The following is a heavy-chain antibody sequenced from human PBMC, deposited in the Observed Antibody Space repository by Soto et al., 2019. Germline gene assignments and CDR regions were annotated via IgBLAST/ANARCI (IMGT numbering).Heavy chain of an antibody. CDR2: IYHTGGS. J-gene: IGHJ5*02. CDR1: GASITRDNW. CDR3: ARVPDR. V-gene: IGHV4-4*02. Sequence: SETLSLTCAVSGASITRDNWWSWVRQPPGQGLEWIGEIYHTGGSNYNPSLKSRVTISVDRSKNQFSLKLSSVTAADTAVYYCARVPDRWGQGTLVT. D-gene: IGHD2-2*01.